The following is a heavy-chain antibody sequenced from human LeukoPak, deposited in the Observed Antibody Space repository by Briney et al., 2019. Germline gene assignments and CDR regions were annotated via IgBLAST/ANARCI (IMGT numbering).Heavy chain of an antibody. CDR3: ARLSYGGNGRFFDY. J-gene: IGHJ4*02. D-gene: IGHD4-23*01. CDR1: GGSISSYY. V-gene: IGHV4-59*01. CDR2: IYYSGST. Sequence: SETLSLTCTVSGGSISSYYWSWIRQPPGKGLEWIGYIYYSGSTNYNPSLKSRVTISVDTSKNQFSLKLSSVTAADTAVYYCARLSYGGNGRFFDYWSQGTLVTVSS.